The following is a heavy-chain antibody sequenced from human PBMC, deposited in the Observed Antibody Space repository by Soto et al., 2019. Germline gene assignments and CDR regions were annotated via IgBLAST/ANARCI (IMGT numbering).Heavy chain of an antibody. J-gene: IGHJ1*01. D-gene: IGHD6-13*01. CDR2: ISSSSSTI. CDR1: GFTFSSYS. Sequence: EVQLVESGGGLVQPGGSLRLSCAASGFTFSSYSMNWVRQAAGKGLEWVSYISSSSSTIYYADSVKGRFTISRDNAKNSLYLQMNSLRAEDTAVYYCASVTYSSSWQSAEYFQHWGQGTLVTVSS. V-gene: IGHV3-48*01. CDR3: ASVTYSSSWQSAEYFQH.